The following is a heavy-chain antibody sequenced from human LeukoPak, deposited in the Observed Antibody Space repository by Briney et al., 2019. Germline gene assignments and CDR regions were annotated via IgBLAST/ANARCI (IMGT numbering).Heavy chain of an antibody. CDR1: GDSLSGYW. Sequence: SETLSLTCSVSGDSLSGYWWTWIRQPPGKGLEWIGIIYYTGSTDYNPSLKRRVTLSADTSKNQFSLKLTSVTAADTAVYYCTRRRYYDPVGLYFWGRGTLVTVSS. D-gene: IGHD3-22*01. V-gene: IGHV4-59*12. CDR3: TRRRYYDPVGLYF. CDR2: IYYTGST. J-gene: IGHJ4*02.